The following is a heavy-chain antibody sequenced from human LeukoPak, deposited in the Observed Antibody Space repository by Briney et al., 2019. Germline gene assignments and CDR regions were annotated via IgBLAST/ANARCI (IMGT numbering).Heavy chain of an antibody. CDR1: GGSISSYY. V-gene: IGHV4-59*12. Sequence: SETLSLTCTVSGGSISSYYWSWIRQPPGKGLEWIGYIYHSGSTNYNPSLKSRVTMSVDTSKNQFSLKLSSVTAADTAVYYCARVWDSYYYYMDVWGKGTTVTVSS. J-gene: IGHJ6*03. CDR3: ARVWDSYYYYMDV. CDR2: IYHSGST. D-gene: IGHD3-16*01.